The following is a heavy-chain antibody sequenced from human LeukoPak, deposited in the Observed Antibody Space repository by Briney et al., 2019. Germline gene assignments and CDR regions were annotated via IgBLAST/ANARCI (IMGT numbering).Heavy chain of an antibody. CDR2: MNPNSGGT. CDR1: GYTLTGYY. J-gene: IGHJ5*02. V-gene: IGHV1-2*02. D-gene: IGHD3-16*02. CDR3: ARDKLGLGELSLYDQ. Sequence: ASVKVSYKASGYTLTGYYMHWVRQAPGQGLEWMGWMNPNSGGTKYAQKFQGRVTMTRDTSISTAYMELSGLRSDDTAMYYCARDKLGLGELSLYDQWGQGTLVTVFS.